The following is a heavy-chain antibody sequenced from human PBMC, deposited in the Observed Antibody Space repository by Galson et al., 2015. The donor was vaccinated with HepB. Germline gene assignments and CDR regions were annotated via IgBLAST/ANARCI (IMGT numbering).Heavy chain of an antibody. D-gene: IGHD3-3*01. V-gene: IGHV3-73*01. CDR3: ARGGWSTDFWSGFSYYYYMDV. CDR1: GFTFSGSA. J-gene: IGHJ6*03. CDR2: IRSKANSYAT. Sequence: SLRLSCAASGFTFSGSAMHWVRQASGKGLEWVGRIRSKANSYATAYAASVKGRFTISRDDSKNTAYLQMNSLKTEDTAVYYCARGGWSTDFWSGFSYYYYMDVWGKGTTVTVSS.